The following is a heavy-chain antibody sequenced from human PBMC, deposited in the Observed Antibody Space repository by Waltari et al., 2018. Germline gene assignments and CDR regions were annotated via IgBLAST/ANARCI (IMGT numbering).Heavy chain of an antibody. CDR2: ISGLKGQT. D-gene: IGHD2-15*01. J-gene: IGHJ6*02. CDR3: ARLAGSPNRSHGSEDF. V-gene: IGHV1-18*01. Sequence: QVHLVQSGAEVKKPGASVKVSCQASGYIFTDYGITWVRQPPGQGLGWPGWISGLKGQTNQGQDLQGRGTMTTETSTRPAYMGLSSLKSEDAAVYYCARLAGSPNRSHGSEDFWGQGTTVTVSS. CDR1: GYIFTDYG.